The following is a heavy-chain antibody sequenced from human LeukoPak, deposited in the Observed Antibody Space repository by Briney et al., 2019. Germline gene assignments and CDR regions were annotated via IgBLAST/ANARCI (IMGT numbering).Heavy chain of an antibody. Sequence: QAGGSLRLSCAASGFTFSSYAMSWVRQAPGKGLEWVSAISGSGGSTYYADSVKGRFTISRDNSKNTLYLQMNSLRAEDTAVYYCAKDYYYDSSGYPLTFDYWGQGTLVTVSS. V-gene: IGHV3-23*01. J-gene: IGHJ4*02. CDR1: GFTFSSYA. CDR2: ISGSGGST. D-gene: IGHD3-22*01. CDR3: AKDYYYDSSGYPLTFDY.